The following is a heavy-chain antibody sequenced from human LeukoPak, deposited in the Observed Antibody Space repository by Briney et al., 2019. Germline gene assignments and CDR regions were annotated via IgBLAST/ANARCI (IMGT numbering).Heavy chain of an antibody. Sequence: GGSLRLSCAASGFTFSSHSMNWVRQAPGKGLEWVSYISSSSSTIYYADSVKGRFTISRDNAKNSLYLQTNSLRAEDTAVYYCARGAYYYEDWGQGTLVTVSS. J-gene: IGHJ4*02. CDR3: ARGAYYYED. CDR1: GFTFSSHS. CDR2: ISSSSSTI. D-gene: IGHD3-22*01. V-gene: IGHV3-48*01.